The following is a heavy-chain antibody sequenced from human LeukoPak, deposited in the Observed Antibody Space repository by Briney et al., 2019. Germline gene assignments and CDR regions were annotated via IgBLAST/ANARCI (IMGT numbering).Heavy chain of an antibody. CDR3: ARRVYGNSWYLDL. CDR1: GDSINGYF. Sequence: SETLSLTRTVSGDSINGYFCSWIRQPPGKGLEWIGYIFYSGGASYNPSLKSRVTISVDTSKSQFSLKLTSVTAADTAVYYCARRVYGNSWYLDLWGRGTLVTVSS. CDR2: IFYSGGA. V-gene: IGHV4-59*01. D-gene: IGHD4-23*01. J-gene: IGHJ2*01.